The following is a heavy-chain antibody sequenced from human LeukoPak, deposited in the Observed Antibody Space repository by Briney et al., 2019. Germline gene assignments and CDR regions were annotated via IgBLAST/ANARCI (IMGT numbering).Heavy chain of an antibody. Sequence: SETLSLTCTVSGGSISSSSYYWGWIRQPPGKGLEWIGSIYYSGSTYYNPSLKSRVTISVDTSKNQFSLKLSSVTAADTAVYCCARRKTGYSSGWYEAFDYWGQGTLVTVSS. V-gene: IGHV4-39*01. J-gene: IGHJ4*02. D-gene: IGHD6-19*01. CDR2: IYYSGST. CDR3: ARRKTGYSSGWYEAFDY. CDR1: GGSISSSSYY.